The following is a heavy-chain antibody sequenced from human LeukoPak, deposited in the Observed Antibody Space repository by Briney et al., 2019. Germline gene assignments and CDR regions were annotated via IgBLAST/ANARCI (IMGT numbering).Heavy chain of an antibody. V-gene: IGHV7-4-1*02. Sequence: ASVKVSCKASGYTFISYAMNWVRQAPGQGLEGMGWINTNTGNPTYAQGFTGRFVFSLDTSVSTAYLQISSLKTEDTAVYYCARVPFVVMGDTGNWFDPWGQGTLVTVSS. CDR3: ARVPFVVMGDTGNWFDP. CDR2: INTNTGNP. CDR1: GYTFISYA. D-gene: IGHD2-8*01. J-gene: IGHJ5*02.